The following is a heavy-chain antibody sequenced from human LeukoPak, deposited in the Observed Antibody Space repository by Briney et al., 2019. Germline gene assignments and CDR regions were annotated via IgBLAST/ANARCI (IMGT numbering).Heavy chain of an antibody. CDR3: ARDVTYHGGDSFDP. Sequence: GGSLRLSCAASEFTFSSYSMSWVRQAPGKGLEWVSYISSTATSIYYADSVKGRFTVSRDSAKNSLYLQMNSLRAEDTAVYYCARDVTYHGGDSFDPWGQGTLVTVSS. V-gene: IGHV3-48*04. CDR2: ISSTATSI. CDR1: EFTFSSYS. J-gene: IGHJ5*02. D-gene: IGHD4-23*01.